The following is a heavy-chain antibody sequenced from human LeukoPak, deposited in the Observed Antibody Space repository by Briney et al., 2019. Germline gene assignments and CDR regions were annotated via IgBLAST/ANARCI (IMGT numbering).Heavy chain of an antibody. CDR2: IWYDGSNK. J-gene: IGHJ4*02. V-gene: IGHV3-33*06. CDR3: AKDGPYIAVRPVPRLSFDY. CDR1: GFTFSSYG. Sequence: GRSLRLSCAASGFTFSSYGMHWVRQAPGKGLEWVAVIWYDGSNKYYADSVKGRFTISRDNSKNTLYLQMNSLRAEDTAVYYCAKDGPYIAVRPVPRLSFDYWGQGTLVTVSS. D-gene: IGHD6-6*01.